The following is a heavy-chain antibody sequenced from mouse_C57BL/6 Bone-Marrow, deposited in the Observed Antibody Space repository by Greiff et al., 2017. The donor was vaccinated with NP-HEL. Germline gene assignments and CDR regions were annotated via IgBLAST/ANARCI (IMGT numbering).Heavy chain of an antibody. CDR3: ARRGYYDPYYFAY. CDR2: INPSSGYT. V-gene: IGHV1-7*01. Sequence: VQLQQSGAELAKPGASVKLSCKASGYTFTSYWMHWVKQRPGQGLEWIGYINPSSGYTKYNQKFKDKATLTADKSSSTAYIQLSSMRSKDYAVYDCARRGYYDPYYFAYWGQGTTLTVSA. D-gene: IGHD2-4*01. CDR1: GYTFTSYW. J-gene: IGHJ2*01.